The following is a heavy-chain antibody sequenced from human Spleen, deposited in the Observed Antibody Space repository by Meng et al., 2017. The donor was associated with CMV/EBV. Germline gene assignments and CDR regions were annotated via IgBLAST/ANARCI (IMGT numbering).Heavy chain of an antibody. V-gene: IGHV4-34*01. CDR1: GGSLSGYY. Sequence: QGQLQKWGAGLLKPSGTLSLTCAVYGGSLSGYYWGWIRQPPRKGLEWIGEINHSGSTNYNPSLKSRVTISVDTSKNQFSLKLSSVTAADTAVYYCARGGRITMVRGVRGFDYWGQGTLVTVSS. J-gene: IGHJ4*02. D-gene: IGHD3-10*01. CDR3: ARGGRITMVRGVRGFDY. CDR2: INHSGST.